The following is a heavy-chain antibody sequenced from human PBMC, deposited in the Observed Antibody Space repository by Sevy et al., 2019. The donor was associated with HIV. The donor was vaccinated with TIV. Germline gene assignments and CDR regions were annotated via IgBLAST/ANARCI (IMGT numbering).Heavy chain of an antibody. CDR1: GDSIISSHYS. CDR3: ARLHPGEEAGGWFDP. J-gene: IGHJ5*02. Sequence: SETLSLTCTVSGDSIISSHYSWGWIRQPPGKGLEWIGTFSYSGSAYYSPSLKSRVTISVDTSINHFFLKLTSVTAADTSVYYCARLHPGEEAGGWFDPWGQGTLVTVSS. D-gene: IGHD3-16*01. CDR2: FSYSGSA. V-gene: IGHV4-39*02.